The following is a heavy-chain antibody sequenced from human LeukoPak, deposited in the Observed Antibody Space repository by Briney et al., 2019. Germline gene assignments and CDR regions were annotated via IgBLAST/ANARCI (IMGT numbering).Heavy chain of an antibody. D-gene: IGHD3-10*02. Sequence: GGSLRLSCAASGFSFSSYWMHWVRQAPGKGLVWISRINSDGSTTNYADSVNGRFTISRDNAKNSLYLQMNSLRAEDTAVYYCAELGITMIGGVWGKGTTVTISS. CDR3: AELGITMIGGV. J-gene: IGHJ6*04. CDR1: GFSFSSYW. V-gene: IGHV3-74*01. CDR2: INSDGSTT.